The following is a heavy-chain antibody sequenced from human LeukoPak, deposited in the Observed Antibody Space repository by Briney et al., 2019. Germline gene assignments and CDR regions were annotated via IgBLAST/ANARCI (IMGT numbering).Heavy chain of an antibody. J-gene: IGHJ3*02. Sequence: GGSLRLSCAASGFTFSSYGMSWVRQAPGKGLEWVSAISGSGGSTYYADSVKGRFTISRDNSKTTLYLQMNSLRAGGTAVYYCVLFGDYESPDGFDIWGQGTMVTVSS. D-gene: IGHD4-17*01. CDR3: VLFGDYESPDGFDI. V-gene: IGHV3-23*01. CDR1: GFTFSSYG. CDR2: ISGSGGST.